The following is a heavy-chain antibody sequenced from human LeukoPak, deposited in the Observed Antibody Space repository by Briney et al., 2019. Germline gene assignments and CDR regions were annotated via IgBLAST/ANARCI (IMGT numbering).Heavy chain of an antibody. V-gene: IGHV3-74*01. CDR3: AREHRGYKSIDS. J-gene: IGHJ4*02. D-gene: IGHD5-24*01. CDR1: GFTFSSDW. CDR2: LNSDGGYT. Sequence: GGSPRLSCAASGFTFSSDWMHWVRQAPGKGLVWVSRLNSDGGYTTYADSVKGRFTISRDNAKNTLHLQMNSLRAEDTAVYYCAREHRGYKSIDSWGQGTLVTVSS.